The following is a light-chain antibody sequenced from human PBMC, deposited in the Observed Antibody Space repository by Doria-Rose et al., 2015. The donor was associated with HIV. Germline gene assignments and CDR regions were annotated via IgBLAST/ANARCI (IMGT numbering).Light chain of an antibody. J-gene: IGKJ5*01. V-gene: IGKV3-20*01. CDR1: QRVKSSY. CDR3: QQYGTSRGT. CDR2: DAS. Sequence: TQSPGTLSLSPGERATLSCRASQRVKSSYLAWYQQKPGQAPRLLIYDASTSATGIPDRFSGSGSGTDFTLTISRLEPEDVAVYYCQQYGTSRGTSGQGTRLEIK.